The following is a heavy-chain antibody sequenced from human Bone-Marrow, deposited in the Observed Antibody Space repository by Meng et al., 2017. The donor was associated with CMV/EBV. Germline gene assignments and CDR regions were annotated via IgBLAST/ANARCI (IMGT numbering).Heavy chain of an antibody. V-gene: IGHV5-51*01. CDR3: ARSLRYSDSSGFYYGTYYFDY. Sequence: GESLKISCKGSGYSFTTYWIAWVRQMPGKGLEWMGIIYPGDSDTRYSPSFQGQVTISADKSITTAYLQWSSLKASDTAMYYCARSLRYSDSSGFYYGTYYFDYCGQGTRVTVSS. J-gene: IGHJ4*02. CDR2: IYPGDSDT. CDR1: GYSFTTYW. D-gene: IGHD3-22*01.